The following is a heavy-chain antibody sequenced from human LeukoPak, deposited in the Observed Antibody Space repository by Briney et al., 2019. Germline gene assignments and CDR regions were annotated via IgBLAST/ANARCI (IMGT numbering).Heavy chain of an antibody. CDR3: ASGRTTTVTDYGMDV. J-gene: IGHJ6*02. V-gene: IGHV1-69*05. CDR1: GGTFSSYA. CDR2: IIPIFGTA. D-gene: IGHD4-17*01. Sequence: ASVKVSCKASGGTFSSYAISWVRQAPGQGLEWMGGIIPIFGTANYAQKFQGRVTITTDESTSTAYMELSRLRSDDTAVYYCASGRTTTVTDYGMDVRGQGTTVTVSS.